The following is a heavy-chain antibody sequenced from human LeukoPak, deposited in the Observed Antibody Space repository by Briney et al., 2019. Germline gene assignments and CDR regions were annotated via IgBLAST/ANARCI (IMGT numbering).Heavy chain of an antibody. CDR2: ISSGGSTI. J-gene: IGHJ4*02. CDR3: ARRAAAGRRFDY. D-gene: IGHD6-13*01. CDR1: GFTFSDYY. Sequence: GGSLRLSCAVSGFTFSDYYMSWIRQAPGKGLEWVSYISSGGSTISHADSVKGRFTISRDNAENSLYLQMNSLRAEDTAVYYCARRAAAGRRFDYWGQGTLVAVSS. V-gene: IGHV3-11*01.